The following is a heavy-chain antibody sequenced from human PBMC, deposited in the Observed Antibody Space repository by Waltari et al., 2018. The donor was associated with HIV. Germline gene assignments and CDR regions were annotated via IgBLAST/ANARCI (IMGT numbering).Heavy chain of an antibody. V-gene: IGHV3-7*03. CDR2: IKQDGREE. CDR3: TTPVTTRG. Sequence: EVHLVESGGGLVQPGGSLRLSCAASGFTFSSYWMYWVRQAPGKGLEWVANIKQDGREENYGDAVKGRFTISRDNAKNSMYLQMNSLRAEDTAVYYCTTPVTTRGWGQGTLVTVSS. D-gene: IGHD4-17*01. CDR1: GFTFSSYW. J-gene: IGHJ4*02.